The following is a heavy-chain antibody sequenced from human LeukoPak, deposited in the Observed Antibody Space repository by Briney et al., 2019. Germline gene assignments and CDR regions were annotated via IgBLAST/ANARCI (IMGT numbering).Heavy chain of an antibody. CDR3: ARDYLICSWYPEQLPNFDY. D-gene: IGHD6-13*01. CDR2: ISSSGSTI. J-gene: IGHJ4*02. Sequence: GGSLSLSCAASVFGFSDYYKSWIRQAPGKGLVWVSYISSSGSTIYYEDSGKGRFTISRDNAKNSLYLQMNSLRAEDKDVSDCARDYLICSWYPEQLPNFDYWVQGTMVTVSS. V-gene: IGHV3-11*04. CDR1: VFGFSDYY.